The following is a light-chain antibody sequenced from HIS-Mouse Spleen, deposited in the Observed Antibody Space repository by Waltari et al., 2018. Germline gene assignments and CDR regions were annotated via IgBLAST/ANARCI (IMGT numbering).Light chain of an antibody. Sequence: SYELTQPPSVSVSPGQTASITCSGDKLGDKYACWYQQKPGQSPVLVIYQDSKRPSGIPERFPGSNSGNTAPLTISGTQAMDEADYYCQAWDSSTDVVFGGGTKLTVL. CDR2: QDS. J-gene: IGLJ2*01. V-gene: IGLV3-1*01. CDR3: QAWDSSTDVV. CDR1: KLGDKY.